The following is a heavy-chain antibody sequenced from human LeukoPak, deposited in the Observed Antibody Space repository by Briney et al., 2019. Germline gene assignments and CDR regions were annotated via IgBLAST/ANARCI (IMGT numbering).Heavy chain of an antibody. D-gene: IGHD3-22*01. J-gene: IGHJ4*02. V-gene: IGHV3-23*01. CDR2: ITGSGGDT. Sequence: SGGSLRLSCAASGCTFSSYAMNWARQAPAKGLEWVSTITGSGGDTYYADSVKGRFTISRDNSKNTLYLQMNSLRAEHTAISYCAKDPYVGGGYHFDSWGQGSLVTVSS. CDR1: GCTFSSYA. CDR3: AKDPYVGGGYHFDS.